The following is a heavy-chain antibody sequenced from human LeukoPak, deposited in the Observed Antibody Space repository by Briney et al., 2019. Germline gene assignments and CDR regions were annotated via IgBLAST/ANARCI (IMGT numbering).Heavy chain of an antibody. J-gene: IGHJ4*02. CDR1: GFTFSSYA. CDR2: ISGSGGST. Sequence: AGGSLRLSCAASGFTFSSYAMSSVRQAPGKGLEWVSAISGSGGSTYYADSVKGRFTISRDNSKNTLYLQMNSLRAEDTAVYYCAKDPSYYVTYYFDYWGQGTLVTVSS. V-gene: IGHV3-23*01. CDR3: AKDPSYYVTYYFDY. D-gene: IGHD3-10*02.